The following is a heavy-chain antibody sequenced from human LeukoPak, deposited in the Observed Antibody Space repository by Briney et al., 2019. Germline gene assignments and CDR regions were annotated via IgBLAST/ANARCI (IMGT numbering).Heavy chain of an antibody. D-gene: IGHD6-19*01. CDR2: IYYSGST. CDR3: ARDKGTMAGAFDY. J-gene: IGHJ4*02. V-gene: IGHV4-39*07. CDR1: GDSISSGTYY. Sequence: SETLSLTCTVSGDSISSGTYYWGWIRQPPGKGLEWIGSIYYSGSTYYNSSLKSRVTMSVDTSKNQFSLKLRSVTAADTAVYYCARDKGTMAGAFDYWGQGTLVTVSS.